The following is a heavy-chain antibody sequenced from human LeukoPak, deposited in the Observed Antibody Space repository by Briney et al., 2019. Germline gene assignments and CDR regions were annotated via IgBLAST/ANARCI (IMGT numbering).Heavy chain of an antibody. D-gene: IGHD1-1*01. CDR1: GGSISSYY. J-gene: IGHJ4*02. CDR3: ARASHWNQLHYFDY. Sequence: SETLSLTCTVSGGSISSYYWSWIRQPAGKGLESIGHISTSGSTNYNPSLKSRVTMSVDTSKNQFSLKLSSVTAADTAVYYCARASHWNQLHYFDYWGQGTLVTVSS. V-gene: IGHV4-4*07. CDR2: ISTSGST.